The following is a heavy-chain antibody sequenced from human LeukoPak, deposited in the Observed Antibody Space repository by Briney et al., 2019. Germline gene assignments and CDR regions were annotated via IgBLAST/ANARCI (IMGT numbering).Heavy chain of an antibody. Sequence: SVNLSCNASGLTVTSSAMKPLRQARGHRLEWIGWIVVGSGNTNYAQKFQERVTITTDMSTSTAYMEPSSLRSEDTDVYYCAAGYDSRGYYFVNYWGQGTLVTVSS. CDR3: AAGYDSRGYYFVNY. CDR2: IVVGSGNT. V-gene: IGHV1-58*02. J-gene: IGHJ4*02. D-gene: IGHD3-22*01. CDR1: GLTVTSSA.